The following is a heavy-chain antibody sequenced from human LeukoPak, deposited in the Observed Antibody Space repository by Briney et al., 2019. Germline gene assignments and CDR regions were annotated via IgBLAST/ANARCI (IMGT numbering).Heavy chain of an antibody. CDR1: GSTFSKYG. Sequence: GGSLRLSCAASGSTFSKYGMHWVRQAPGKGLEWVAVIWFDEKNKYYADSVKGRFTISRDNSKNTLYLEMNSLRADDTAVYYCAKDRAVAGTDARYYFDYWGQGTLVTV. CDR3: AKDRAVAGTDARYYFDY. J-gene: IGHJ4*02. V-gene: IGHV3-33*06. D-gene: IGHD6-19*01. CDR2: IWFDEKNK.